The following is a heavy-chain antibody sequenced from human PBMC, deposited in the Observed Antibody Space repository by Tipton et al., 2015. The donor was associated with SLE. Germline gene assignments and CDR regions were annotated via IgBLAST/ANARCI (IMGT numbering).Heavy chain of an antibody. V-gene: IGHV4-39*07. CDR2: IYYSGST. Sequence: TLSLTCTVSGGSISSSSYYWGWIRQPPGKGLEWIGNIYYSGSTYYNPSLKSRVTISVDTSKNQFSLKLSSVTAADTAVYYCARGGTGTFDYWGQGTLVTVSS. CDR1: GGSISSSSYY. CDR3: ARGGTGTFDY. J-gene: IGHJ4*02. D-gene: IGHD1-1*01.